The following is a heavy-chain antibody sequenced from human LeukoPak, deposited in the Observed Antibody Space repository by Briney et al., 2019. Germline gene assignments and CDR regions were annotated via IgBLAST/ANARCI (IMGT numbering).Heavy chain of an antibody. CDR2: IYHSGST. CDR3: ARDQPYMDV. V-gene: IGHV4-38-2*02. J-gene: IGHJ6*03. CDR1: GYSISSGYY. Sequence: SETLSLTCTVSGYSISSGYYWGWIRQPPGKGLEWIGSIYHSGSTYYNPSLKSRVTISVDTSKNQFSLKLSSVTAADTAMYYCARDQPYMDVWGKGTTVTVPS.